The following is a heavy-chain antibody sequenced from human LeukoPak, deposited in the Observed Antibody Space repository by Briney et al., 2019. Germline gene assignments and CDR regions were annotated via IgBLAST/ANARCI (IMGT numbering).Heavy chain of an antibody. V-gene: IGHV4-31*03. J-gene: IGHJ4*02. CDR3: ARLTYCYDSSGFSD. CDR2: IYYSGNT. CDR1: GGSISSGGYY. D-gene: IGHD3-22*01. Sequence: PSETLSLTCSVSGGSISSGGYYWSWIRQHPGKGLEWTGYIYYSGNTYYNPSLKSRVTISVDTSENQFSLRLTSVTAADTAVYYCARLTYCYDSSGFSDWGQGTLVTVSS.